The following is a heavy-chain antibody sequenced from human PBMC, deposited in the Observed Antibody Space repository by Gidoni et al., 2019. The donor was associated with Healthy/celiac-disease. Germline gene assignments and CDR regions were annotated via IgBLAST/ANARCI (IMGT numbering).Heavy chain of an antibody. V-gene: IGHV3-21*01. CDR3: ARALSPRRVPAAFDY. J-gene: IGHJ4*02. Sequence: EVQLVESGGGLVKPGGSLSPSCAAAGCTFSSYSMNWVRQAPGKGLEWVSSISSSSSYIYYADSVKGRFTISRDNAKNSLYLQMNSLRAEDTAVYYCARALSPRRVPAAFDYWGQGTLVTVSS. CDR1: GCTFSSYS. D-gene: IGHD2-2*01. CDR2: ISSSSSYI.